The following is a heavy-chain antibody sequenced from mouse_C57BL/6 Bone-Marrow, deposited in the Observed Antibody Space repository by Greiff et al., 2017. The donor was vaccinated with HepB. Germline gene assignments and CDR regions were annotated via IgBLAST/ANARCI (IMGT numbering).Heavy chain of an antibody. CDR2: IWSGGST. J-gene: IGHJ2*01. V-gene: IGHV2-4*01. CDR3: AKTGHYYGSSYVDY. Sequence: VKLEESGPGLVQPSQSLSITCTVSGFSLTSYGVHWVRQPPGKGLEWLGVIWSGGSTDYNAAFISRLSISKDNSKSQVFFKMNSLQADDTAIYYCAKTGHYYGSSYVDYWGQGTTLTVSS. D-gene: IGHD1-1*01. CDR1: GFSLTSYG.